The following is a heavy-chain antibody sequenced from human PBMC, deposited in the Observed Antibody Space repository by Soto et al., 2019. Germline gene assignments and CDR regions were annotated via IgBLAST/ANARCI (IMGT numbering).Heavy chain of an antibody. CDR3: ARARPGSYFVLEY. Sequence: PSETLSLTCAVYGGSFSGYYWSWIRQPPGKGLEWIGEINHSGSTNYNPSLKSRVTISVDTSKNQFSLRVSSVTAADTAVYYCARARPGSYFVLEYRGLGTLFTVSS. V-gene: IGHV4-34*01. CDR1: GGSFSGYY. D-gene: IGHD3-10*01. CDR2: INHSGST. J-gene: IGHJ4*02.